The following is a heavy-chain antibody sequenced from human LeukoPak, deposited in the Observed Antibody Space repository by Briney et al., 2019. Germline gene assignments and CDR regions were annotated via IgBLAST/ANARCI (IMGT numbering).Heavy chain of an antibody. D-gene: IGHD5-24*01. J-gene: IGHJ3*02. V-gene: IGHV1-69*06. CDR3: ARDPRDCYNKNDAFDI. CDR1: GGTFSSYA. CDR2: IIPIFGTA. Sequence: SVKVSFKASGGTFSSYAISWERQAPGQGLEWMGGIIPIFGTANYAQKYQGRVTITADKDTSTAYMELSSLRSEDTAVYYCARDPRDCYNKNDAFDIWGQGTMVTVSS.